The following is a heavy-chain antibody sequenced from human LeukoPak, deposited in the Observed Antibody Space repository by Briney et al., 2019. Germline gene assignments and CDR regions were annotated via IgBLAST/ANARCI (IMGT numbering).Heavy chain of an antibody. D-gene: IGHD3-3*02. V-gene: IGHV3-48*01. CDR1: GFTFSSYS. CDR3: ARVGDHFHWNLDL. Sequence: PGGSLRLSCAASGFTFSSYSMNWVRQAPGKGLEWVSYISSRSGIIYYADSVKGRFTICRDTSKNTVSLKMNSLRAEATAVYFCARVGDHFHWNLDLWGRGTLVTVSS. J-gene: IGHJ2*01. CDR2: ISSRSGII.